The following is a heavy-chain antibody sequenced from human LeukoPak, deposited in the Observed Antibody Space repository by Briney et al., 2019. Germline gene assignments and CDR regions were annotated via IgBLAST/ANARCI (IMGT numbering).Heavy chain of an antibody. Sequence: KPGGSLRLSCAASGFTFSDYYMSWIRQAPGKGLEWVSYISSSGSTIYYVDSVKGRFTISRDNAKNSLYRQMNSLRAEDTAVYYCARGYCSSSSCYKFDYWGQGTLVTASS. CDR2: ISSSGSTI. D-gene: IGHD2-2*01. J-gene: IGHJ4*02. CDR1: GFTFSDYY. CDR3: ARGYCSSSSCYKFDY. V-gene: IGHV3-11*01.